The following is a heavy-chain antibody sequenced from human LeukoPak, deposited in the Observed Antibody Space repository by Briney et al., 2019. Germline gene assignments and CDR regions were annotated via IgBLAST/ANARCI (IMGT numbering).Heavy chain of an antibody. D-gene: IGHD2-2*02. CDR2: IYYSGST. Sequence: SETLSLTCTVSGGSISSYYWSWIRQPPGKGLEGMGDIYYSGSTNYNPSLKSRVTISVDTSKNQFSLKLSSVTAADTAVYYCARQTLGYCSSTSCYSEYFQHWGQGTLVTVSS. J-gene: IGHJ1*01. CDR1: GGSISSYY. V-gene: IGHV4-59*01. CDR3: ARQTLGYCSSTSCYSEYFQH.